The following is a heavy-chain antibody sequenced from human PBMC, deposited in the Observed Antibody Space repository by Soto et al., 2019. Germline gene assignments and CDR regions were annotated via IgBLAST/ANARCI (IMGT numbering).Heavy chain of an antibody. Sequence: SETLSLTCAVSGGSISSGGYSWSWIRQPPGKGLEWIGYIYHSGSTYYNPSLKSRVTISVDRSKNQFSLKLSSVTAADTAVYYCARSSTSCYSCLDYWGQGTLVT. CDR2: IYHSGST. D-gene: IGHD2-2*02. J-gene: IGHJ4*02. V-gene: IGHV4-30-2*01. CDR3: ARSSTSCYSCLDY. CDR1: GGSISSGGYS.